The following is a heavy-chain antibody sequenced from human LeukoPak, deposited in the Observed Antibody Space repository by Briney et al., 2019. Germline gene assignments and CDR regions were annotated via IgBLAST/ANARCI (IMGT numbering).Heavy chain of an antibody. Sequence: GASVKVSCKASGYTFTGYYMHWVRQAPGQGLEWMGWINPNSGGTNYAQKFQGRVTMTRDTSISTAYMELSRLRSDDTAVYYCARDAYYYDSSGYYYNYYGMDVWGQGTTVTASS. D-gene: IGHD3-22*01. CDR2: INPNSGGT. CDR3: ARDAYYYDSSGYYYNYYGMDV. V-gene: IGHV1-2*02. J-gene: IGHJ6*02. CDR1: GYTFTGYY.